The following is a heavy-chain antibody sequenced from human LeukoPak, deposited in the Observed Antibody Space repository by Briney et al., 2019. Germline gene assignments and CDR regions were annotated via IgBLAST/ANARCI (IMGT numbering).Heavy chain of an antibody. V-gene: IGHV1-18*01. J-gene: IGHJ4*02. CDR3: ARVVSGSLKVGTGDY. CDR1: GYTFTSYG. D-gene: IGHD1-26*01. CDR2: ISAYNGNT. Sequence: ASVKVSCKASGYTFTSYGISWVRQAPGQGLEWMGWISAYNGNTNYAQKLQGRVTMTTDTSTSTAYMELRSLRSDDTAVYYCARVVSGSLKVGTGDYWGQGTLVTVSS.